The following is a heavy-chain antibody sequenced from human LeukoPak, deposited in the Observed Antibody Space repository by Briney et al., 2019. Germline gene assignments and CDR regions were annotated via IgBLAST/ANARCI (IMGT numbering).Heavy chain of an antibody. V-gene: IGHV4-34*01. J-gene: IGHJ5*02. D-gene: IGHD6-13*01. CDR1: GGSFSGYY. CDR3: ARGKRYSSSPTAGFDP. CDR2: INHSGST. Sequence: PSETLSLTCAVYGGSFSGYYWSWIRQPPGKGLEWIGEINHSGSTNYNPSLKSRVTISVDTSKNQFSLKLSSVTAADTAVYYCARGKRYSSSPTAGFDPWGQGTLVTVCS.